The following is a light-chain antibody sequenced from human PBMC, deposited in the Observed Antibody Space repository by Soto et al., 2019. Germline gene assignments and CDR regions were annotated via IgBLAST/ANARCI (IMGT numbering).Light chain of an antibody. V-gene: IGLV2-14*01. CDR2: DVS. CDR1: SSDVGAYDF. J-gene: IGLJ2*01. Sequence: QSVLTQPASVSGSPGQSITISCTGTSSDVGAYDFVSWYQQNPGKAPKLMIYDVSNRPSGVSNRFSGSKSGNTASLTISGLQTEDEADYYCSSDTTSSTLVFGGGTQLTVL. CDR3: SSDTTSSTLV.